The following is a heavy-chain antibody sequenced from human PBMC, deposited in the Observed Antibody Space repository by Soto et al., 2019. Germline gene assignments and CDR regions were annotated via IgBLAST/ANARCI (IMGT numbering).Heavy chain of an antibody. CDR3: ARDGQVPDPYYYYYYMDV. J-gene: IGHJ6*03. V-gene: IGHV3-7*01. Sequence: GGSLRLSCAASGFTFTPYLMTWVRQAPGKGLEWVADINQDGSEKYYVDSVKGRFTISRDNAKNSLYLQMNSLRAEDTAVYYCARDGQVPDPYYYYYYMDVWGKGTTVTVSS. D-gene: IGHD2-2*01. CDR2: INQDGSEK. CDR1: GFTFTPYL.